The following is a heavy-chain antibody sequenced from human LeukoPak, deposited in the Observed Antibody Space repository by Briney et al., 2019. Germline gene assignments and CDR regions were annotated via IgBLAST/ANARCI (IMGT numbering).Heavy chain of an antibody. CDR2: INPNSGGT. Sequence: ASVKVSCKASGYTFTGYYMHWVRQAPGQGLEWMGWINPNSGGTNYAQKFQGRVTMTRDTSISTAYMELSRLRSEDTAVYYCARGVELGQNWFDPWGQGTLVTVSS. V-gene: IGHV1-2*02. D-gene: IGHD1-7*01. CDR3: ARGVELGQNWFDP. CDR1: GYTFTGYY. J-gene: IGHJ5*02.